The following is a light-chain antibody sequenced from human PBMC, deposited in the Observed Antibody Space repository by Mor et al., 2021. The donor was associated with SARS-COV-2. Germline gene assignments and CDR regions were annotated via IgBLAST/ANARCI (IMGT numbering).Light chain of an antibody. J-gene: IGKJ2*01. CDR3: HQFGSSVFS. Sequence: CGASQSLTSNSVPWYQQKPGQPPRLLIFDASSRPTGIPDRFSVSGSGTDFTLTISRVEPEDFAVYHCHQFGSSVFSFGQG. V-gene: IGKV3-20*01. CDR1: QSLTSNS. CDR2: DAS.